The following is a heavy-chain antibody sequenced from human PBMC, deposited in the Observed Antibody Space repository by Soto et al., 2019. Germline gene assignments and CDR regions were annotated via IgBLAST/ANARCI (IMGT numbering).Heavy chain of an antibody. CDR1: GYTFTSYG. CDR2: IGAYNGNT. V-gene: IGHV1-18*01. CDR3: ARGFSDDGLVNSDWFDP. J-gene: IGHJ5*02. D-gene: IGHD3-10*01. Sequence: ASVKVSCKASGYTFTSYGISWVRQAPGQGLEWMGWIGAYNGNTNYAQKLQGRVTMTTDTSTSTAYMELRSLRSDDTAVYYCARGFSDDGLVNSDWFDPWGQGTLVTAPQ.